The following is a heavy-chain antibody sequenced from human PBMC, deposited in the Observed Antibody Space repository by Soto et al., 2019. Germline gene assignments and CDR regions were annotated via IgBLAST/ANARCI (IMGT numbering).Heavy chain of an antibody. J-gene: IGHJ5*02. CDR2: IRSKAYGGTT. CDR3: TRVRVTMVRGVTGIGYWFDP. Sequence: GALRLSCTASGFTYGDYAMSWFRQAPGKGLEWVGFIRSKAYGGTTEYAASVKGRFTISRDDSKSIAYLQMNSLKTEDTAVYYCTRVRVTMVRGVTGIGYWFDPWGQGTLVTVSS. V-gene: IGHV3-49*03. D-gene: IGHD3-10*01. CDR1: GFTYGDYA.